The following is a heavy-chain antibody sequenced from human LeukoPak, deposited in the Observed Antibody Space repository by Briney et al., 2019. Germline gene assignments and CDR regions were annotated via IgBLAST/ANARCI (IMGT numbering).Heavy chain of an antibody. CDR1: GYSISSGYY. D-gene: IGHD3/OR15-3a*01. Sequence: SETLSLTCAVSGYSISSGYYWGWIRQPPGKGLEWIGSIYHSGSTYYNPSLKSRATISVDTSQNQFSLKLTSVTAADTAAFYCAAYDVSTGRPLDPWGQGTLVTVSS. V-gene: IGHV4-38-2*01. CDR2: IYHSGST. J-gene: IGHJ5*02. CDR3: AAYDVSTGRPLDP.